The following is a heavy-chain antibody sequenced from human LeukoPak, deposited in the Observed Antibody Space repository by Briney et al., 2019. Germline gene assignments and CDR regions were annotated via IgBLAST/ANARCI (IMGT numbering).Heavy chain of an antibody. Sequence: GGSLRLSCAASGFPFSSYGMSWVRQAPGKGLEWVSAISGSGGRTYYADSVKGRFTISRDNSKNTLYLQIRSLRGEDTAVYYCARAGRGGAITLVRGVKGDYYYMDVWGKGTTVTISS. CDR3: ARAGRGGAITLVRGVKGDYYYMDV. D-gene: IGHD3-10*01. CDR2: ISGSGGRT. J-gene: IGHJ6*03. CDR1: GFPFSSYG. V-gene: IGHV3-23*01.